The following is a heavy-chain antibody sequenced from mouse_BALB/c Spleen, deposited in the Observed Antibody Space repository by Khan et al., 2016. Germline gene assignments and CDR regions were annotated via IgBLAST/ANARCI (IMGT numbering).Heavy chain of an antibody. CDR2: ISDGGSYT. Sequence: EVQLLETGGGLVKPGGSLKLSCAASGFTFSDYYMYWVRQTPEKRLEWVATISDGGSYTYYPDRVKGRFTISRDNAKNNLYLQMSSLKSEDTAMYYCAREGLRRGFAYWGQGTLVTVSA. D-gene: IGHD2-4*01. CDR1: GFTFSDYY. J-gene: IGHJ3*01. CDR3: AREGLRRGFAY. V-gene: IGHV5-4*02.